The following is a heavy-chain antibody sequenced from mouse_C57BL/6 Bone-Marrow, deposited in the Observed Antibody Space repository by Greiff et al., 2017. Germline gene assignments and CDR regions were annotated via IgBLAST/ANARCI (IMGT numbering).Heavy chain of an antibody. CDR1: GYTFTDYY. V-gene: IGHV1-76*01. Sequence: QVQLKESGAELVRPGASVKLSCKASGYTFTDYYINWVKQRPGQGLEWIARIYPGSGNTYYNEKFKGKATLTAEKSSSNAYMQLSSLTSEYSAVYFCARERVYYGSSWGFAYWGQGTLVTVSA. CDR2: IYPGSGNT. CDR3: ARERVYYGSSWGFAY. D-gene: IGHD1-1*01. J-gene: IGHJ3*01.